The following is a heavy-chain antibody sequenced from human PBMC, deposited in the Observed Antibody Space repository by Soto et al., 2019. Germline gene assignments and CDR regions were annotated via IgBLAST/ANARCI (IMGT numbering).Heavy chain of an antibody. Sequence: GGSLRLSCAASGFTFSSYSMTWVRHSPGKGLEWVSAISGGGVSIYYADSVKGRFTISRDNSKNTLCLLMNSLRAEDTAVYYCAKGATRPPVDYWGQGALVTVSS. J-gene: IGHJ4*02. D-gene: IGHD1-26*01. CDR2: ISGGGVSI. CDR1: GFTFSSYS. CDR3: AKGATRPPVDY. V-gene: IGHV3-23*01.